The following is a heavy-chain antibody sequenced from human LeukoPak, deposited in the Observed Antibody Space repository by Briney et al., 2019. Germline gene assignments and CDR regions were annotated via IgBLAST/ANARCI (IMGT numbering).Heavy chain of an antibody. CDR2: INAGNGNT. V-gene: IGHV1-3*01. J-gene: IGHJ3*02. D-gene: IGHD4-17*01. CDR3: ARQGTTGAFDI. Sequence: ASVTXSCTASGYTFTIYAMHWVRQAPGQRLEWMGWINAGNGNTKYSQKFQGRVTITRDTSASTAYMELSSLRSEDTAVYYCARQGTTGAFDIWGQGTMVTVSS. CDR1: GYTFTIYA.